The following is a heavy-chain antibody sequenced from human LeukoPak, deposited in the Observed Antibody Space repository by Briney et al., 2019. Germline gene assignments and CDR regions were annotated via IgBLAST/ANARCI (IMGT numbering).Heavy chain of an antibody. Sequence: SETLSLTCTVSGVSITNGIYCWAWIRQSPGKGLEWIGSVHNVGSTYYNLSLRSRVTMSIDTSKNQFSLRLNSVTAADTAVYYCARHAEYNSGWHFYLDHWGQGILVTVSS. D-gene: IGHD6-19*01. CDR2: VHNVGST. J-gene: IGHJ4*02. CDR3: ARHAEYNSGWHFYLDH. V-gene: IGHV4-39*01. CDR1: GVSITNGIYC.